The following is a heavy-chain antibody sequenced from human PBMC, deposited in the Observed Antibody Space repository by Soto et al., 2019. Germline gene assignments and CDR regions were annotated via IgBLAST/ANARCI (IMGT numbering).Heavy chain of an antibody. CDR3: SRDEYSSSLANWFDP. V-gene: IGHV1-3*01. CDR1: GYTFTSYA. CDR2: INAGNGNT. J-gene: IGHJ5*02. Sequence: ASVKVSCKASGYTFTSYAMHWVRQAPGQRLEWMGWINAGNGNTKYSQKFQGRVTITRDTSASTAYMELSSLRSEDTAEYYCSRDEYSSSLANWFDPWGQGTLVTVSS. D-gene: IGHD6-6*01.